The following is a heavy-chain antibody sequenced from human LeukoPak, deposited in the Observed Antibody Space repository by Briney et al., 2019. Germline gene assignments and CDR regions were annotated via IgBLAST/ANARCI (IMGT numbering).Heavy chain of an antibody. V-gene: IGHV3-23*01. Sequence: PGGSLRLSCAASGFTFSSYAMSWVRQAPGEGLEWVSAISGSGGSTYYADSVKGRFTISRDNSKNTLYLQMNSLRAEDTAVYYCAKEGLRSSSPRDAFDIWGQGTMVTVSS. CDR1: GFTFSSYA. D-gene: IGHD6-13*01. CDR2: ISGSGGST. CDR3: AKEGLRSSSPRDAFDI. J-gene: IGHJ3*02.